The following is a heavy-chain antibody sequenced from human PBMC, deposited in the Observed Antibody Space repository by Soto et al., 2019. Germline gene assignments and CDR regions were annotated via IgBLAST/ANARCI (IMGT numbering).Heavy chain of an antibody. Sequence: QVQLVESGGGVVQPGRSLRLSCAASGFTFSSYGMHWVRQAPGKGLEWVAVIWYDGSNKYYADSVKGRFTISRDNSKNTLYLQMNSMSAEDTAVYYCAREWEIAAAGNRNWFDPWGQGTLVTVSS. CDR1: GFTFSSYG. CDR3: AREWEIAAAGNRNWFDP. D-gene: IGHD6-13*01. J-gene: IGHJ5*02. CDR2: IWYDGSNK. V-gene: IGHV3-33*01.